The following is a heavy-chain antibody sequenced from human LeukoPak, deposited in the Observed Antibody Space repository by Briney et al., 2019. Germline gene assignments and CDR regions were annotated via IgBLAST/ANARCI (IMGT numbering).Heavy chain of an antibody. D-gene: IGHD3-22*01. V-gene: IGHV3-23*01. CDR1: GFTFSSYA. CDR3: AKDAYYYDSSGYYLRSLDY. CDR2: ISGSGGST. Sequence: GGSLRLSCAASGFTFSSYAMSWVRQAPGKGLEWVSAISGSGGSTYYADSVKGRFTISRDNSKNTLYLQMNSLRAEDTAVYYCAKDAYYYDSSGYYLRSLDYWGQGTLVPVSS. J-gene: IGHJ4*02.